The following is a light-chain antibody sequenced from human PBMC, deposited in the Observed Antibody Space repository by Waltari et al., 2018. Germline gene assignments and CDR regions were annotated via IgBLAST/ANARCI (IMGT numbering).Light chain of an antibody. Sequence: AVRMTQSPSSLSASTGDTITITCRASRGIGSYLAWYQQKPGKAPKLLIYAASTLQSGVPSRFSGSGSGTDFTLTIRYLQSEDFATYYCQHYYDYPITFGGGTKVEIK. CDR3: QHYYDYPIT. CDR2: AAS. J-gene: IGKJ4*01. V-gene: IGKV1-8*01. CDR1: RGIGSY.